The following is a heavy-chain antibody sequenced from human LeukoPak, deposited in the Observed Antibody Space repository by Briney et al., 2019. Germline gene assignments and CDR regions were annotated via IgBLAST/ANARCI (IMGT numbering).Heavy chain of an antibody. CDR1: GFTVSSNY. CDR2: IYSGGST. Sequence: PGGSLRLSCAASGFTVSSNYMSWVRQAPGKGLEWVSVIYSGGSTYYADSVKGRFTISRDNSKNTLYLQMNSLRAEDTAVYYCARDLRYYYDSSGYPPGDYWGQGTLVTVSS. D-gene: IGHD3-22*01. V-gene: IGHV3-66*01. J-gene: IGHJ4*02. CDR3: ARDLRYYYDSSGYPPGDY.